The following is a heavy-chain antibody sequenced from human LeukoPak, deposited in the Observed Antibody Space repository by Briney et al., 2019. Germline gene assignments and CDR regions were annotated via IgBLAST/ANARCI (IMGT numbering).Heavy chain of an antibody. CDR1: GFTFSSYA. D-gene: IGHD2-15*01. V-gene: IGHV3-23*01. Sequence: GGSLRLSCAASGFTFSSYAMSWVRQAPGKGLEWVSAISGSGGSTYHADSVKGRFTISRDNSKNTLYLQMNSLRAEDTAVYYCASPVVVVATRGVDYWGQGTLVTVSS. CDR2: ISGSGGST. J-gene: IGHJ4*02. CDR3: ASPVVVVATRGVDY.